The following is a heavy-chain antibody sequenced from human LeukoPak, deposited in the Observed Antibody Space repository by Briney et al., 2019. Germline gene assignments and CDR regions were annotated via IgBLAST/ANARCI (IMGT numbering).Heavy chain of an antibody. Sequence: GGSLRLSRAASGFTFSTYWMYWVRQAPGKGLVWVSRIHSDGSTTNYADSVKGRFTISRDNAKNSLYLQMNSLRAEDTAVYYCAKSANWAFDYWGQGTLVTVSS. CDR2: IHSDGSTT. V-gene: IGHV3-74*01. CDR3: AKSANWAFDY. CDR1: GFTFSTYW. D-gene: IGHD7-27*01. J-gene: IGHJ4*02.